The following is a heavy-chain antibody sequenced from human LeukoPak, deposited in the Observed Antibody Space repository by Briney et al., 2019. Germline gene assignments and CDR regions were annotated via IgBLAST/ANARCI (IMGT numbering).Heavy chain of an antibody. Sequence: PGGSLRLSCAASGFTFSHYEMNWVRQAPGKGLEWVSYISSSGSTTYYADSVKGRFTISRDNAKNSLYLQMNSLRAEDTAVYYCARGRYSSSSGDFDYWGQGTLVTVSS. CDR1: GFTFSHYE. CDR3: ARGRYSSSSGDFDY. CDR2: ISSSGSTT. J-gene: IGHJ4*02. D-gene: IGHD6-6*01. V-gene: IGHV3-48*03.